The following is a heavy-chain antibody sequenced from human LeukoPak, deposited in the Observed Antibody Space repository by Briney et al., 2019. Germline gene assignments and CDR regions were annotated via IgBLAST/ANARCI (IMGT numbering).Heavy chain of an antibody. Sequence: PGGSLRLSCAASGFTFSTYAINWVRQVPGKGLEWVPSITGNGGSTYLADSVKGRFTISRDNSRNTLYLQMNSLRAEDTAVYYCAKATLGSCSGARCYPFDYWGQGTLVTVSS. V-gene: IGHV3-23*01. CDR1: GFTFSTYA. J-gene: IGHJ4*02. CDR2: ITGNGGST. CDR3: AKATLGSCSGARCYPFDY. D-gene: IGHD2-15*01.